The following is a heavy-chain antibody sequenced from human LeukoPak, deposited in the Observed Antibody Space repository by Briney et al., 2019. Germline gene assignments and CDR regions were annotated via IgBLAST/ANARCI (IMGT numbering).Heavy chain of an antibody. CDR1: GGTFSSYA. D-gene: IGHD2-15*01. J-gene: IGHJ6*02. CDR2: IIPIFGTA. CDR3: ARRYCSGGSCSYYYGMDV. V-gene: IGHV1-69*01. Sequence: GSSVKVSCKASGGTFSSYAISWVRQAPGQGLEWMGGIIPIFGTANYARKFQGRVTITADESTSTAYMELSSLRSEDTAVYYCARRYCSGGSCSYYYGMDVWGQGTTVTVSS.